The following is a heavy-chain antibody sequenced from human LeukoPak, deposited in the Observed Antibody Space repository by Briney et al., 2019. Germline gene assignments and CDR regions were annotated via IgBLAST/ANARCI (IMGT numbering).Heavy chain of an antibody. CDR2: INHSGST. D-gene: IGHD3-22*01. CDR3: ARARGYYDSSGYRFDY. J-gene: IGHJ4*02. V-gene: IGHV4-34*01. Sequence: GSLRLSCAASGFTFSSYGMHWVRQPPGKGLEWIGEINHSGSTNYNPSLKSRVTISVDTSKNQFSLKLSSVTAADTAVYYCARARGYYDSSGYRFDYWGQGTLVTVSS. CDR1: GFTFSSYG.